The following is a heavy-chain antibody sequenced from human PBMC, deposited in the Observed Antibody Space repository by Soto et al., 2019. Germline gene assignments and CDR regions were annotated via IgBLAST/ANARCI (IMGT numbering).Heavy chain of an antibody. Sequence: QSQTLSLTCAISGDSVSSNSAAWNWIRQSPSRGLEWLGRTYYRSKWYNDYAVSVKSRITINPDTSKNQFSLQLNSVTPEDTAVYYCARDPSYYYGSGSLGAYYFDYWGQGTLVTVSS. V-gene: IGHV6-1*01. CDR3: ARDPSYYYGSGSLGAYYFDY. D-gene: IGHD3-10*01. J-gene: IGHJ4*02. CDR2: TYYRSKWYN. CDR1: GDSVSSNSAA.